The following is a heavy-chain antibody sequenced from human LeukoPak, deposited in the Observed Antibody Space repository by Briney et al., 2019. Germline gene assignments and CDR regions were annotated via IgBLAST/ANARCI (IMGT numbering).Heavy chain of an antibody. CDR3: AKDLDRWLRD. CDR2: ILSDGNNK. CDR1: GFTFSSYG. D-gene: IGHD5-24*01. V-gene: IGHV3-30*18. J-gene: IGHJ4*02. Sequence: QTGGSLRLPCAASGFTFSSYGMHWVRQAPGKGLEWVALILSDGNNKYYTDSVKGRFTISRDNSKDTLFLQMNSLRAEDTAVYYCAKDLDRWLRDWGQGTLVAVSS.